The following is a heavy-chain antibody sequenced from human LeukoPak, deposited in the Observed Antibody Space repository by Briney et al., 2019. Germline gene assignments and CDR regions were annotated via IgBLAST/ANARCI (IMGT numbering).Heavy chain of an antibody. J-gene: IGHJ6*02. CDR3: ARHSDQPCCSSTSCPTYYGMDV. V-gene: IGHV5-51*01. CDR2: IYPGDSDT. CDR1: GYSFTSYW. Sequence: GESLKISCKGSGYSFTSYWIGWVRQMPGKGLEWMGIIYPGDSDTRYSPSLQGQVTISADKSISTAYLQWSSLKASDTAMYYCARHSDQPCCSSTSCPTYYGMDVWGQGTTVTVSS. D-gene: IGHD2-2*01.